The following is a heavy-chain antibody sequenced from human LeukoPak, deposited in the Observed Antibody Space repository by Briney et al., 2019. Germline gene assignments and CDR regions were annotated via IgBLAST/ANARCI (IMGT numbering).Heavy chain of an antibody. CDR1: EFTFNDHA. Sequence: GGSLRLSCAASEFTFNDHAKSWVRQAPGKGLEWVSGLSGSDGTPYYADSVKGRFTISRDNSRNTLFLQMNSLRAEDTAVYYCAGVTSGWHPYYFDYWGQGTLVIVSS. CDR2: LSGSDGTP. J-gene: IGHJ4*02. D-gene: IGHD6-19*01. CDR3: AGVTSGWHPYYFDY. V-gene: IGHV3-23*01.